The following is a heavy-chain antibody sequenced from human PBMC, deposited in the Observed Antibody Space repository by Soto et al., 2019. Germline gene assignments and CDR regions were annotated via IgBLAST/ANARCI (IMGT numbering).Heavy chain of an antibody. Sequence: QLQLQESGPGLVKPSETLSLTCSVSGVSISNTSYYWGWIRQPPGKGLEWVGTIYFSGSTFYNPSLKRRVTISIDTSKIQFSLSLSSVTAADTAVYYCARHGSYWGQGTLVTVSS. V-gene: IGHV4-39*01. CDR3: ARHGSY. J-gene: IGHJ4*02. CDR2: IYFSGST. CDR1: GVSISNTSYY.